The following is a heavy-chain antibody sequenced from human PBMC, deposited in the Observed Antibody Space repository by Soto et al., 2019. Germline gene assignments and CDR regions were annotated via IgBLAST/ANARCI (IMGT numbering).Heavy chain of an antibody. Sequence: QVQLVESGGGVVQPGRSLRISCAASGFTFSSYGMHWVRQAPGKGLEWVAVISYDGSKKYYADSVKGRFTISRDNSKNTLYLQMNSLRAEDKAVYYCAKDGAAAARYCYYGMDVWGQGTTVTASS. CDR2: ISYDGSKK. V-gene: IGHV3-30*18. CDR1: GFTFSSYG. CDR3: AKDGAAAARYCYYGMDV. D-gene: IGHD6-13*01. J-gene: IGHJ6*02.